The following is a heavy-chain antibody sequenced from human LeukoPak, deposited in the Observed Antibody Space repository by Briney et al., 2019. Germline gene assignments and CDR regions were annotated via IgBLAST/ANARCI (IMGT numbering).Heavy chain of an antibody. D-gene: IGHD1-26*01. CDR3: ARDPPYSGSYYYYYYGMDV. CDR1: GFTFSSYG. J-gene: IGHJ6*02. V-gene: IGHV3-33*01. CDR2: IWYDGSNK. Sequence: PGGSLRLSCAASGFTFSSYGMHWVRQAPGKGLEWVAVIWYDGSNKYYADSVKGRFTISRDNSKYTLYLQMNSLRAEDTAVYYCARDPPYSGSYYYYYYGMDVWGQGTTVTVSS.